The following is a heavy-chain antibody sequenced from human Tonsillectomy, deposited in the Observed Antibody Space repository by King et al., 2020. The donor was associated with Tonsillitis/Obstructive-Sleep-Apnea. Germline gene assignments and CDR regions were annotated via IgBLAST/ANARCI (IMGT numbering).Heavy chain of an antibody. D-gene: IGHD6-6*01. J-gene: IGHJ6*03. CDR3: ARGGRVAARPNYYYYMDV. Sequence: QLVQSGADVKKPGSSVKVSCRASGGTFDSYDISWVRQAPGQGLEWMGRIIPMLGVANYAQKFQVRVTITADTSTSTAYMELSSLRSEDTAVYYCARGGRVAARPNYYYYMDVWGKGTTVTVSS. CDR1: GGTFDSYD. CDR2: IIPMLGVA. V-gene: IGHV1-69*04.